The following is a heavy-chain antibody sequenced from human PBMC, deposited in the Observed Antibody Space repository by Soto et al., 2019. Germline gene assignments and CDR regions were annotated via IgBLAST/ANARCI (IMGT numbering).Heavy chain of an antibody. CDR2: ISSSGSTI. CDR1: GFTFSDYY. J-gene: IGHJ4*02. CDR3: AKDLTSTSRTPEL. D-gene: IGHD2-2*01. V-gene: IGHV3-11*01. Sequence: GGSLRLSCAASGFTFSDYYMDWIRQAPGKGLEWVSYISSSGSTIYYADSMKGRFTISRDNSKNTLYLQMNSLRAEDTAIYYCAKDLTSTSRTPELWGQGTLVTVSS.